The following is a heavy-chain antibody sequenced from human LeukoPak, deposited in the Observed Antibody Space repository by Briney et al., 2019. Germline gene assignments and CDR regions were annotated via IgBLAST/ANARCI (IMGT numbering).Heavy chain of an antibody. D-gene: IGHD2-15*01. V-gene: IGHV3-23*01. CDR2: ISGSGDST. CDR3: ARKRGTPDY. CDR1: GFTFSSYA. J-gene: IGHJ4*02. Sequence: PGGSLRLSCAASGFTFSSYAMSWVRQAPGKGLEWVSAISGSGDSTYYADSVKGRFTISRDNAKNSLYLQMNSLRAEDTAVYYCARKRGTPDYWGQGTLVTVSS.